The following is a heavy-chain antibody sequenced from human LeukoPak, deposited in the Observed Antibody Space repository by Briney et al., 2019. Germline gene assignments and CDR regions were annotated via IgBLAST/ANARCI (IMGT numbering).Heavy chain of an antibody. D-gene: IGHD2-2*01. CDR1: GYTFTGYY. V-gene: IGHV1-2*02. J-gene: IGHJ4*02. Sequence: ASVTVSCKASGYTFTGYYMHWVRQAPGQGLEWMGWINPNSGGTNYAQKFQGRVTMTRDTSISTAYMELSRLRSDDTAVYYCAADHCSSTSCYGGLGLGYWGQGTLVTVSS. CDR3: AADHCSSTSCYGGLGLGY. CDR2: INPNSGGT.